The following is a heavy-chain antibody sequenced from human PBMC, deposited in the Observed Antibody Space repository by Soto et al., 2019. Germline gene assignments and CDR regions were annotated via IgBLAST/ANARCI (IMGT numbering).Heavy chain of an antibody. J-gene: IGHJ6*02. Sequence: PGGSLRLSCAASGFTFSSYGMHWVRQAPGKGLEWVAVIWYDGSNKYYADSVKGRFTISRDNSKNTLYLQMNSLRAEDTAVYYCARATVTTFGTYYYYYGMDVWGQGTTVTVSS. CDR1: GFTFSSYG. CDR2: IWYDGSNK. D-gene: IGHD4-17*01. V-gene: IGHV3-33*01. CDR3: ARATVTTFGTYYYYYGMDV.